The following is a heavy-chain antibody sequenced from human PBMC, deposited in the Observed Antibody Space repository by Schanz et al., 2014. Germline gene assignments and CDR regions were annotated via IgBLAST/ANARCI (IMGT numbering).Heavy chain of an antibody. D-gene: IGHD6-13*01. CDR2: ISSSSSYI. Sequence: EVQLVESGGGLVKPGGSLRLSCAASGFTSSSYSMNWVRQAPGKGLEWVSSISSSSSYIYYADSVKGRFTISRDNAKNSLYLQMNSLRAEDTAVYYCAREEGWGIAAAGPKHYYYGMDVCGQGTTVTVSS. CDR3: AREEGWGIAAAGPKHYYYGMDV. J-gene: IGHJ6*02. V-gene: IGHV3-21*01. CDR1: GFTSSSYS.